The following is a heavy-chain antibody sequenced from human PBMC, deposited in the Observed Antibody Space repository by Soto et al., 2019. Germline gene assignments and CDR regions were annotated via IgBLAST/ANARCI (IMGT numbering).Heavy chain of an antibody. D-gene: IGHD3-22*01. J-gene: IGHJ3*02. CDR2: IYPGDSDT. CDR1: GYSFTRYW. V-gene: IGHV5-51*01. CDR3: ARPTYYYDSSGYYDALDI. Sequence: SLKISCKGSGYSFTRYWIGWVRQMPGKGLEWMGIIYPGDSDTRYSPSFQGQVTISADKSISTAYLQWSSLKASDTAMYYCARPTYYYDSSGYYDALDIWGQGTMVTVSS.